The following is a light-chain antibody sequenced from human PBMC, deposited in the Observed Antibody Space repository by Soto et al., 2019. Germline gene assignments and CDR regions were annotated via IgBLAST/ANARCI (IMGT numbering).Light chain of an antibody. Sequence: DIQMTQSPSSLSASVGDRVTITCQASPDVSNYLNWYQQKPGKAPKLLIYDASNLETGVPSRFSGSGSGPDFTFTISRLQPEDIATYYFQQNDNLPLTFGGGTKVEI. V-gene: IGKV1-33*01. CDR3: QQNDNLPLT. J-gene: IGKJ4*01. CDR1: PDVSNY. CDR2: DAS.